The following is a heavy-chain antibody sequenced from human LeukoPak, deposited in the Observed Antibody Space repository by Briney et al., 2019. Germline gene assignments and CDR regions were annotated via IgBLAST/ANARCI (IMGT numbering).Heavy chain of an antibody. J-gene: IGHJ4*02. CDR3: ARDIYGGNSYYFDY. CDR1: GGSISSYY. CDR2: IYTSGST. D-gene: IGHD4-23*01. Sequence: SETLSLTCTVSGGSISSYYWSWIRQPAGKGLEWIGRIYTSGSTNYNPSLKSRVTMSVDTSKNQFSPKLSSVTAADTAVYYCARDIYGGNSYYFDYWGQGTLVTVSS. V-gene: IGHV4-4*07.